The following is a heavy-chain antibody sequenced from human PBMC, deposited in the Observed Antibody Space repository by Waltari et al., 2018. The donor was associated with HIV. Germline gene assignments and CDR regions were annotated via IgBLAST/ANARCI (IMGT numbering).Heavy chain of an antibody. Sequence: EGQVQESGGGFIQPGGSLRLSCAASGFSFRRHNLNWVRQGPGKGLEWISYITSGSDVIYYADSVKGRFTISRDNAASSLYLQMNSLRGEDTAVYYCARDFRDFSGNWGFDSWGQGTLVTVSS. J-gene: IGHJ4*02. CDR1: GFSFRRHN. D-gene: IGHD3-10*01. CDR3: ARDFRDFSGNWGFDS. CDR2: ITSGSDVI. V-gene: IGHV3-48*01.